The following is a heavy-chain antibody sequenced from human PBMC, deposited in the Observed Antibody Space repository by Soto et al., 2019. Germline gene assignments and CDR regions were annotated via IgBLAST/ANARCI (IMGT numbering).Heavy chain of an antibody. CDR3: ARGLGYYGSGSSYYFDY. CDR1: GGTFSSYA. Sequence: QVQLVQSGAEVKKPGSSVKVSCKASGGTFSSYAISWVRQAPGQGLGWMGGIIPIFGTANYAQKFQGRVTITADESTSTAYMELSSLRSEDTAVYYCARGLGYYGSGSSYYFDYWGQGTLVTVSS. V-gene: IGHV1-69*01. J-gene: IGHJ4*02. D-gene: IGHD3-10*01. CDR2: IIPIFGTA.